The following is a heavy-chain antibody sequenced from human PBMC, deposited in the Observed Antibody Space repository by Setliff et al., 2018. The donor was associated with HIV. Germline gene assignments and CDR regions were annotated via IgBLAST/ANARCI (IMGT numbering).Heavy chain of an antibody. V-gene: IGHV1-69*06. D-gene: IGHD3-3*01. Sequence: GASVKVSCKASGGTFSSYAFHWVRQAPGQGLEWMGRIIPIFGTANYAQKFQDRVTITADTSTSTAYMELSSLRSEDTAVYYCASRRSTLFGVVINDGLDFWGQGTMVTVSS. J-gene: IGHJ3*01. CDR1: GGTFSSYA. CDR2: IIPIFGTA. CDR3: ASRRSTLFGVVINDGLDF.